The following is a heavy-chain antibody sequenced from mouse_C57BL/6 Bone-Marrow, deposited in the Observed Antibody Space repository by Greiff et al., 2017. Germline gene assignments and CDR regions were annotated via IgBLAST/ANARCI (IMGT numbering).Heavy chain of an antibody. J-gene: IGHJ3*01. D-gene: IGHD3-3*01. CDR2: IWSGGGT. CDR3: ARIGPGAY. CDR1: GFSLTSYS. Sequence: VQLQESGPGLVAPSQSLSITCSVTGFSLTSYSLSWVRQLPGKGLEWLGVIWSGGGTNYNSALKSRLSISKDNSKSQVFLKMNSLQTDDTARYYCARIGPGAYWGQGTLVTVSA. V-gene: IGHV2-9-1*01.